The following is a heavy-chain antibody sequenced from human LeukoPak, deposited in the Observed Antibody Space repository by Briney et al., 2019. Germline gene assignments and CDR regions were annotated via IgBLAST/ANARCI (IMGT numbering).Heavy chain of an antibody. D-gene: IGHD3-22*01. CDR3: ARYYYDSSGYYYFDY. V-gene: IGHV3-20*04. CDR1: GFTFDDYG. CDR2: INWNGGST. Sequence: PGGSLRLSCAASGFTFDDYGMSWVRQAPGKGLEWVSGINWNGGSTGYADSVKGRFTISRDNAKNSLYLQMNSLRAEDTALYYCARYYYDSSGYYYFDYWGQGTLVTVSS. J-gene: IGHJ4*02.